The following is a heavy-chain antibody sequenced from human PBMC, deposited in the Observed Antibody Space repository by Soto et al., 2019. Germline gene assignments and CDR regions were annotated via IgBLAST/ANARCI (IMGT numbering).Heavy chain of an antibody. D-gene: IGHD1-1*01. V-gene: IGHV4-4*07. Sequence: SETLSLTCTVSGASISAYYWSWIRKSAGKGLEWIGRIYATGTTDYNPSLKSRVMMSVDTSKKQFSLRLRSVTAADTAVYYCVRDGTKTLRDWFDPWGQGMSVTVSS. CDR3: VRDGTKTLRDWFDP. CDR2: IYATGTT. J-gene: IGHJ5*02. CDR1: GASISAYY.